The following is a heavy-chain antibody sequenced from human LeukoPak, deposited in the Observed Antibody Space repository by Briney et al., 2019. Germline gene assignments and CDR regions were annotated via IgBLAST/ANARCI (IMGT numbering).Heavy chain of an antibody. Sequence: GGSLRLSCAASGFTFSSYSMNWVRQAPGKGLKWVSSISSSSYIYYADSVKGRFTISRDNAKNSLYLQMNSLRAEDTAVYYCAKANWDCSSTSCSPYWGQGTLVTVSS. J-gene: IGHJ4*02. CDR1: GFTFSSYS. V-gene: IGHV3-21*01. D-gene: IGHD2-2*01. CDR2: ISSSSYI. CDR3: AKANWDCSSTSCSPY.